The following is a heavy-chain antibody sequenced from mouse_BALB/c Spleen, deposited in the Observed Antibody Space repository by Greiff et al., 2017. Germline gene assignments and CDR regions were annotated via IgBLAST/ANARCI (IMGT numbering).Heavy chain of an antibody. Sequence: VQLQQSGAELVRPGASVTLSCKASGYTFTDYEMHWVKQTPVHGLEWIGAIDPETGGTAYNQKFKGKATLTADKSSSTAYMELRSLTSEDSAVYYCTRSRGYDEEGFAYWGQGTLVTVSA. V-gene: IGHV1-15*01. J-gene: IGHJ3*01. CDR2: IDPETGGT. D-gene: IGHD2-2*01. CDR3: TRSRGYDEEGFAY. CDR1: GYTFTDYE.